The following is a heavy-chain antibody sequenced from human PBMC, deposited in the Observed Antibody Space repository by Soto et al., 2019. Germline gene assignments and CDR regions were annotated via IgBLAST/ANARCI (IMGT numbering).Heavy chain of an antibody. D-gene: IGHD3-22*01. CDR2: IIPILGIA. CDR1: GGTFSSYT. V-gene: IGHV1-69*02. CDR3: ARVSGYYDSSGPIAI. J-gene: IGHJ3*02. Sequence: QVQLVQSGAEVKKPGSSVKVSCKASGGTFSSYTISWVRQSPGQGLEWMGRIIPILGIANYAQKFQGRVTITADKSTSTAYMELSSLISEDTAVYYCARVSGYYDSSGPIAIWGQGTMVTVSS.